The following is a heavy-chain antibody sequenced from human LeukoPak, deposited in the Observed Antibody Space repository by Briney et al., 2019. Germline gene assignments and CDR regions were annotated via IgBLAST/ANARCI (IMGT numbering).Heavy chain of an antibody. CDR3: ARGGGATWYYFDY. D-gene: IGHD2-15*01. CDR2: MYYGGST. J-gene: IGHJ4*02. V-gene: IGHV4-59*02. CDR1: GGSVSGYY. Sequence: SETLSLTCTVSGGSVSGYYWTWIRQPPGKGLEWIAYMYYGGSTNHNPSLKGRVIISIDTSKNQVSLKLSSVTAADTAVYYCARGGGATWYYFDYWGQGTLVTVSS.